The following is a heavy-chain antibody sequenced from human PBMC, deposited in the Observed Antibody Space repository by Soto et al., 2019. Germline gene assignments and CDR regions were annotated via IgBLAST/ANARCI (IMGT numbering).Heavy chain of an antibody. J-gene: IGHJ6*01. V-gene: IGHV4-4*02. CDR2: IYHSGST. CDR1: VGSISISNW. D-gene: IGHD3-9*01. CDR3: ARERADYDILTGLSDYYYYGMDV. Sequence: SETLSRTCAFSVGSISISNWWSWFRQPPVKGLRRPVEIYHSGSTNYNPSLNSRVTISVDKSKNQFSLKLSSVTAAETAVYYCARERADYDILTGLSDYYYYGMDVWGQGTTVTVSS.